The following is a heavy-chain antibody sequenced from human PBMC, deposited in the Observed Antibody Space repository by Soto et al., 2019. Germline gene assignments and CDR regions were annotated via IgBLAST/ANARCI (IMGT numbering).Heavy chain of an antibody. CDR2: IIPMFGTA. CDR3: ATKKDFTLSPPAS. V-gene: IGHV1-69*01. CDR1: GGNFSGFA. D-gene: IGHD3-10*02. Sequence: QVQLVQSGAEVKKPGSSVKVSCKASGGNFSGFAISWVRQAPGQGLEWMGGIIPMFGTANYAQKFQGRVTITADESTSTVYTELSSLGSEDTAVYYCATKKDFTLSPPASWGQGTLVTVSS. J-gene: IGHJ5*02.